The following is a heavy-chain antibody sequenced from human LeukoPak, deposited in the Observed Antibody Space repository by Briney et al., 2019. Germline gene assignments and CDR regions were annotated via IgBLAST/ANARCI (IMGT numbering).Heavy chain of an antibody. D-gene: IGHD2-15*01. V-gene: IGHV3-48*03. CDR3: ASFGLLPYFQY. J-gene: IGHJ1*01. CDR1: GFTFSTYE. CDR2: ITRSGGSV. Sequence: PGGSLRLSCAASGFTFSTYEMNWVRQAPGKGLEWVSHITRSGGSVYYADSVKGRFSISRDNAKNSLFLQMNSLRAEDTAVYYCASFGLLPYFQYWGQGALVAVSS.